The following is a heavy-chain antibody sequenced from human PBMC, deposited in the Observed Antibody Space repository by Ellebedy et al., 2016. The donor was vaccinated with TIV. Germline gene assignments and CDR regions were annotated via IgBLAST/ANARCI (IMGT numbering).Heavy chain of an antibody. J-gene: IGHJ4*02. V-gene: IGHV3-30*03. CDR1: GFTFTSHG. D-gene: IGHD3-10*01. CDR3: ARGGSSGSSDY. Sequence: GGSLRLXXAASGFTFTSHGIYWVRQPPGKGLEWVAVLSSDGSNKYYADSVKGRFTISRDNSKNTLYLQMNSLRTDDMAVYYCARGGSSGSSDYWGQGTLVTVSS. CDR2: LSSDGSNK.